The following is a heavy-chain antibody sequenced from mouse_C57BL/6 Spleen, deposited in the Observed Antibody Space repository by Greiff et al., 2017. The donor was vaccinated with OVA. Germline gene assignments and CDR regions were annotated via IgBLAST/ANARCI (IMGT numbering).Heavy chain of an antibody. J-gene: IGHJ2*01. V-gene: IGHV1-50*01. CDR3: AREGGYSNYGGY. CDR2: IDPSDSYT. CDR1: GYTFTSYW. D-gene: IGHD2-5*01. Sequence: QVQLQQSGAELVKPGASVKLSCKASGYTFTSYWMQWVKQRPGQGLEWIGEIDPSDSYTNYNQKFKGKATLTVDTSSSTAYMQLSSLTSEDSAVYYCAREGGYSNYGGYWGQGTTLTVSS.